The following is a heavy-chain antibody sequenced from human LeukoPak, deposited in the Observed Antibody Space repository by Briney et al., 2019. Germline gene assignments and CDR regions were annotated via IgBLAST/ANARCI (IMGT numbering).Heavy chain of an antibody. V-gene: IGHV1-18*01. CDR3: AKEPYYYGSGSYYLDD. J-gene: IGHJ4*02. D-gene: IGHD3-10*01. Sequence: ASVKVSCKASGYTFTSYGISWVRQAPGQGLEWMGWISAYNGNTNYAQKLQGRVTLTTDTSTSTAYMELRSLRSDDTAVYYCAKEPYYYGSGSYYLDDWGQGTLVTVSS. CDR2: ISAYNGNT. CDR1: GYTFTSYG.